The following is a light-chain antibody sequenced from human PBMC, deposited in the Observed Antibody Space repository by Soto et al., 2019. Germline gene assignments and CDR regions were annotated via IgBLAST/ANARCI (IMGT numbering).Light chain of an antibody. CDR1: QDISSY. CDR3: QQYDVLPLT. Sequence: DIQMTQSPSSLSASVGDRVTITCQASQDISSYLNWYQQKPGKAPKVLIYDASKLEKVVPSRFSGSGSGIDFTFTISSLQPEDIATYYCQQYDVLPLTFGGGTKVEIK. J-gene: IGKJ4*01. V-gene: IGKV1-33*01. CDR2: DAS.